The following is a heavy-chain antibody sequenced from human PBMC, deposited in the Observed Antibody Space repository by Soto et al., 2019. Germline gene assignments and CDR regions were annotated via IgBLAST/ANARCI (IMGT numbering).Heavy chain of an antibody. CDR2: IYWNDDK. CDR3: ARSIYDYVWGTYRQLYYFDY. CDR1: GFSLSTSGVG. Sequence: QITLKESGPTLVKPTQTLTLTCTFSGFSLSTSGVGVGWIRQPPGKALEWLALIYWNDDKRYSPSLKSRLTITKDTSKNQVVLTMTNMDPVETATYYCARSIYDYVWGTYRQLYYFDYWGQGTLVTVSS. V-gene: IGHV2-5*01. J-gene: IGHJ4*02. D-gene: IGHD3-16*02.